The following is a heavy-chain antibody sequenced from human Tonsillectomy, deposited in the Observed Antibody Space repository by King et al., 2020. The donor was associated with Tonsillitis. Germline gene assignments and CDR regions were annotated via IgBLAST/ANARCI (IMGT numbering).Heavy chain of an antibody. CDR3: AGEFRTKRWEFQH. CDR2: TSYDGSKK. CDR1: GFTFSSYA. V-gene: IGHV3-30*04. Sequence: VQLVESGGGVVQPGRSLRLSCAASGFTFSSYAMHWVRQAPGKGLEWVAVTSYDGSKKYYADSVKGRFTISRDNSKNTLYLQMNSLRAEDTAGYYCAGEFRTKRWEFQHWGQGTLVTVSA. J-gene: IGHJ1*01. D-gene: IGHD5-24*01.